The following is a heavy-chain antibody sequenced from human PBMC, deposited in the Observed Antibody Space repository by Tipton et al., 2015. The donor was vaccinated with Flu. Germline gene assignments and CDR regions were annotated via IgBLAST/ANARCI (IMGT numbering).Heavy chain of an antibody. D-gene: IGHD3-3*01. Sequence: SLRLSCAASGFTFSSYSMNWVRQAPGKGLEWVSSISSSSSYIYYADSVKGRFTISRDNAKNSLYLQMNSLRAEDTAVYYCARNARVPSSLKIWSGPNWFDPWGQGTLVTVSS. V-gene: IGHV3-21*01. CDR3: ARNARVPSSLKIWSGPNWFDP. CDR2: ISSSSSYI. J-gene: IGHJ5*02. CDR1: GFTFSSYS.